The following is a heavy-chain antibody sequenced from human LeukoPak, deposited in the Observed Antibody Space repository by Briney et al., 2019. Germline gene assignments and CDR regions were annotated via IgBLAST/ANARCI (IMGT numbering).Heavy chain of an antibody. V-gene: IGHV3-48*03. CDR3: AELGITMIGGV. Sequence: GGSLRLSCAASGFTFSYYEMNWVRQAPGKGLEWLSYISSSATTIYYADSVKGRFTISRDNAKNSLYLQMNSLRAEDTAVYYCAELGITMIGGVWGKGTTVTISS. CDR1: GFTFSYYE. J-gene: IGHJ6*04. CDR2: ISSSATTI. D-gene: IGHD3-10*02.